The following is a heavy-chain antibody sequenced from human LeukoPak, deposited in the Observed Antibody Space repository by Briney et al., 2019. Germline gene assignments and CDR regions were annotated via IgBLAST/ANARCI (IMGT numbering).Heavy chain of an antibody. J-gene: IGHJ4*02. CDR1: GYTFTSYY. CDR3: ARDLTAMAPQYYFDY. V-gene: IGHV1-46*03. D-gene: IGHD5-18*01. CDR2: INPSGGST. Sequence: ASVKVSCKASGYTFTSYYMHWVRQAPGQGLEWMGIINPSGGSTSYAQKFQGRVTMTRDTSTSTVYMELSSLRSEDTAVYYCARDLTAMAPQYYFDYWGQGTLVTVSP.